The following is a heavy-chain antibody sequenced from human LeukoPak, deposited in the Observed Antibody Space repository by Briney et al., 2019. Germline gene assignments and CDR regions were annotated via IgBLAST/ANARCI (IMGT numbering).Heavy chain of an antibody. J-gene: IGHJ4*02. D-gene: IGHD2-2*01. Sequence: GGSLRLSCAASGFTFDEYAMHWVRQAPGKGLEWVSLISGDGSSTYYADSVKGRFTISRDNSKNSLYLQMNGLRIEDTASYYCTKDRYCSSSSCPTDHWGQGTLVTVSS. V-gene: IGHV3-43*02. CDR1: GFTFDEYA. CDR3: TKDRYCSSSSCPTDH. CDR2: ISGDGSST.